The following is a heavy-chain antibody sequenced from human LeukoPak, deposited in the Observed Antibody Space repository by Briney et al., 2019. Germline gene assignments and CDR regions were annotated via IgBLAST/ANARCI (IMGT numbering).Heavy chain of an antibody. V-gene: IGHV3-23*01. CDR2: ISGSGGGT. CDR3: ARGVRYYDAFDI. D-gene: IGHD1-26*01. Sequence: GGSLRLSCEASGVTFSSYVMSWVRQAPGKGPEWVSGISGSGGGTYYADSVKGRFTISRDNSKNTLYLQMNSLRAEDTAVYYCARGVRYYDAFDIWGQGTMVTVSS. J-gene: IGHJ3*02. CDR1: GVTFSSYV.